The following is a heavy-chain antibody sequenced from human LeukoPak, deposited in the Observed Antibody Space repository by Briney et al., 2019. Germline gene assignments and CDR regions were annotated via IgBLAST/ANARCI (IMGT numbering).Heavy chain of an antibody. CDR1: GGSISSYY. J-gene: IGHJ6*03. D-gene: IGHD2-15*01. CDR3: ARTASMVAPRTTSLQDYYYMDV. V-gene: IGHV4-4*07. Sequence: SETLSLTCTVSGGSISSYYWSWIRQPAGKGLEWIGRIYTSGSTNYNPSLKSRVTMSVDTSKNQFSLKLSSVTAADTAVYYCARTASMVAPRTTSLQDYYYMDVWGKGTTVTVSS. CDR2: IYTSGST.